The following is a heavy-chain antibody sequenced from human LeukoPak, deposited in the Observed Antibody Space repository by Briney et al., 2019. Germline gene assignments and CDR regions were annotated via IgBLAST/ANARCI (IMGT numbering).Heavy chain of an antibody. Sequence: GGSLRLYCAASGFTFSSYGMHWVRQAPGKGLEWVAVISYDGSNKYYADSVKGRFTISRDNSKNTLYLQMNSLRAEDTAVYYCAKDMSIAVAGKIDYWGQGTLVTVSS. CDR2: ISYDGSNK. CDR3: AKDMSIAVAGKIDY. CDR1: GFTFSSYG. V-gene: IGHV3-30*18. J-gene: IGHJ4*02. D-gene: IGHD6-19*01.